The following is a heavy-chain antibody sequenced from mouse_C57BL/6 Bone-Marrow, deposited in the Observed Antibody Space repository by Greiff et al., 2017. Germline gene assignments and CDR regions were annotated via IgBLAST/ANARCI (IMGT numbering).Heavy chain of an antibody. CDR2: IDPSDSYT. CDR1: GYTFTSYW. Sequence: QVQLQQPGAELVKPGASVKLSCKASGYTFTSYWMQWVKQRPGQGLEWIGEIDPSDSYTNYNQKFKGKATLTVDTSSSTAYMQLSSLTSEESAVYYCARRRSSNWERYFDVWGTGTTVTVSS. V-gene: IGHV1-50*01. J-gene: IGHJ1*03. D-gene: IGHD4-1*01. CDR3: ARRRSSNWERYFDV.